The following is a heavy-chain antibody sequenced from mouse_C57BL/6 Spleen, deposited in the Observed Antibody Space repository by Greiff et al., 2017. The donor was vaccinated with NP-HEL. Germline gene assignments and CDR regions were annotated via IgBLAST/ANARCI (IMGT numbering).Heavy chain of an antibody. Sequence: DVMLVESGGDLVKPGGSLKLSCAASGFTFSSYGMSWVRQTPDKRLEWVATISSGGSYTYYPDSVKGRFTISRDSAKNTLYLQMSSLKSEDTAMYYCARRGDDYDSYAMDYWGQGTSVTVSS. CDR1: GFTFSSYG. D-gene: IGHD2-4*01. CDR2: ISSGGSYT. V-gene: IGHV5-6*02. CDR3: ARRGDDYDSYAMDY. J-gene: IGHJ4*01.